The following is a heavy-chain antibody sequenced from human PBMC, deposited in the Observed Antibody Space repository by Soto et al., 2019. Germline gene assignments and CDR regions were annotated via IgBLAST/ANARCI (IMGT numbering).Heavy chain of an antibody. CDR1: GFTFSSYA. J-gene: IGHJ4*02. CDR2: ISGSGGST. V-gene: IGHV3-23*01. Sequence: PGGSLRLSCAASGFTFSSYAMSWVRQAPGKGLEWVSAISGSGGSTYYADSVKGRFTISRDNSKNTLYLQMNSLRAEDTAVYYCAKDRGHIVVVVAHLYYFDYWGQGTLVTVSS. D-gene: IGHD2-15*01. CDR3: AKDRGHIVVVVAHLYYFDY.